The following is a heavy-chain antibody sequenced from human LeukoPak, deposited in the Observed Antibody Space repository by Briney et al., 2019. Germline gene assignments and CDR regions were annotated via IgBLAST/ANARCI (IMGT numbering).Heavy chain of an antibody. CDR1: GYTFTSYY. Sequence: ASVKVSCKASGYTFTSYYMHWVRQAPGQGLEWMGIINPSGGSTSYAQKFQGRVTMTRDTSTSTVYMELSSLRSEDTAVYYCARDQLLDGYSHGYGYWGQGTLVTVSS. J-gene: IGHJ4*02. V-gene: IGHV1-46*03. CDR3: ARDQLLDGYSHGYGY. D-gene: IGHD5-18*01. CDR2: INPSGGST.